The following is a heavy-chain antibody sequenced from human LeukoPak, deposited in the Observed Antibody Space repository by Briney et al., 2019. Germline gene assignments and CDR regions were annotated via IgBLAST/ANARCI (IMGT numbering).Heavy chain of an antibody. D-gene: IGHD3-10*01. CDR2: SSGSGGST. Sequence: GGSLRLSCAPSGDTFSSYGMTWVRQAPGRALEWVSASSGSGGSTYYADSVKGRFTISRDNSKNTLYLQMNSLRAEDTAVYYCARTNLAYYYGSGSYYQGYYFDYWGQGTLVTVSS. CDR1: GDTFSSYG. V-gene: IGHV3-23*01. CDR3: ARTNLAYYYGSGSYYQGYYFDY. J-gene: IGHJ4*02.